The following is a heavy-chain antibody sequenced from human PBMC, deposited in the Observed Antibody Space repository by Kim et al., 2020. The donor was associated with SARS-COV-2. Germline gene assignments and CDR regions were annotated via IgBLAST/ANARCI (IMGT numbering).Heavy chain of an antibody. CDR2: FDPEDGET. D-gene: IGHD3-10*01. J-gene: IGHJ6*02. V-gene: IGHV1-24*01. CDR1: GYTLTELS. Sequence: ASVKVSCKVSGYTLTELSMHWVRQAPGKGLEWMGGFDPEDGETIYAQKFQGRVTMTEDTSTDTAYMELSSLRSEDTAVYYCATASTMVRGVITDYYYYYGMDVWGQGTTVTVSS. CDR3: ATASTMVRGVITDYYYYYGMDV.